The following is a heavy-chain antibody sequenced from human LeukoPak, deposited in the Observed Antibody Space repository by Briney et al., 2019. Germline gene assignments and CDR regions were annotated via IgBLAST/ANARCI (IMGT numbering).Heavy chain of an antibody. V-gene: IGHV4-34*01. CDR1: GGSFSGYY. Sequence: SETLSLTCAVYGGSFSGYYWSWIRQPPGKGLEWIGEINHSGSTNYNPSFKSRVTVSVDTSKNRFSLKLSSVTAADTAVYYCARGLRKRVSWELLNGAFDFWGQGAMVTVSS. CDR3: ARGLRKRVSWELLNGAFDF. CDR2: INHSGST. J-gene: IGHJ3*01. D-gene: IGHD1-26*01.